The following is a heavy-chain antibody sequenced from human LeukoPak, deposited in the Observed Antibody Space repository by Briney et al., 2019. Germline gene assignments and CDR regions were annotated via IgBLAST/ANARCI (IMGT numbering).Heavy chain of an antibody. V-gene: IGHV3-74*01. CDR3: AKRKVAAAFDY. Sequence: GGSLRLSCAASGFTFSSYWMHWVRQAPGKGLVWVSRINSDGSSTSYADSVKGRFTISRDNAKNTLYLQMNSLRAEDTAVYYCAKRKVAAAFDYWGQGTLVTVSS. J-gene: IGHJ4*02. D-gene: IGHD6-13*01. CDR1: GFTFSSYW. CDR2: INSDGSST.